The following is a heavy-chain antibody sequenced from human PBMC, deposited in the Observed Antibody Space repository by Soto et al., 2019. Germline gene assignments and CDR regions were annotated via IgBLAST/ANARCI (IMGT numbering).Heavy chain of an antibody. CDR3: ASTPGRYCSSTSCPPYYYYYMDV. CDR1: GYTFTSYY. Sequence: GASVKVSCKASGYTFTSYYMHWVRQAPGQGLEWMGIINPSGGSTSYAQKFQGRVTMTRDTSTSTVYMEPSSLRSEDTAVYYCASTPGRYCSSTSCPPYYYYYMDVWGKGTTVTVSS. CDR2: INPSGGST. V-gene: IGHV1-46*03. J-gene: IGHJ6*03. D-gene: IGHD2-2*01.